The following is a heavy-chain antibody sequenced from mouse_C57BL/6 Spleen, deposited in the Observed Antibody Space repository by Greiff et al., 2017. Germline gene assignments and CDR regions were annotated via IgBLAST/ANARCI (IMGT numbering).Heavy chain of an antibody. J-gene: IGHJ3*01. D-gene: IGHD2-4*01. CDR3: AREGDYDYDGWFAY. Sequence: VQLQESGPELVKPGASVKISCKASGYAFSSSWMNWVKQRPGKGLEWIGRIYPGDGDTNYNGKFKGKATLTADKSSSTAYMQLSSLTSEDSAVYFCAREGDYDYDGWFAYWGQGTLVTVSA. CDR2: IYPGDGDT. CDR1: GYAFSSSW. V-gene: IGHV1-82*01.